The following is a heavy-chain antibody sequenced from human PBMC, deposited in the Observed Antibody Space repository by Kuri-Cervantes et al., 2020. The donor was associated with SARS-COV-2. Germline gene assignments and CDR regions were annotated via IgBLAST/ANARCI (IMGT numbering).Heavy chain of an antibody. CDR2: ISYDGSNK. CDR1: GFTFSSYA. CDR3: ARVSGDYVIFEYFDY. V-gene: IGHV3-30*04. J-gene: IGHJ4*02. Sequence: GESLKISCAASGFTFSSYAMHWVRQAPGKGLEWVAVISYDGSNKYYADSVKGRFTISRDNSKNTVYLQMNSLRAEDTAVYYCARVSGDYVIFEYFDYWGQGILVTVSS. D-gene: IGHD4-17*01.